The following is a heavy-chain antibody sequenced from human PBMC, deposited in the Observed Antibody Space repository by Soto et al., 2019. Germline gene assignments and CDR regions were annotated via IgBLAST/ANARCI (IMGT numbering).Heavy chain of an antibody. J-gene: IGHJ4*02. V-gene: IGHV4-31*03. CDR2: IYYSGST. Sequence: QVQLQESGPGLVKPSQTLSLTCTVSGGSISSGGYYWSWIRQHPGKGLEWIGYIYYSGSTYYTPSLKRRVTISVDTSKNQFSLKLSSVTAADTAVYYCAGQTARTGEGGIDYWGQGTLVTVSS. CDR3: AGQTARTGEGGIDY. D-gene: IGHD6-6*01. CDR1: GGSISSGGYY.